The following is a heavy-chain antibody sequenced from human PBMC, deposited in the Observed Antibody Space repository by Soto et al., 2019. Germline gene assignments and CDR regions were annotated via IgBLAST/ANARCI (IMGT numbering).Heavy chain of an antibody. CDR3: ARDLWGYCGTDCYPLDV. CDR1: GGSISRYY. CDR2: MYNTGST. J-gene: IGHJ6*02. V-gene: IGHV4-59*01. D-gene: IGHD2-21*02. Sequence: QVQPQESGPGLVKPSETLSLTCTVSGGSISRYYWSWIRQPPGKGLEWIGYMYNTGSTVYNPPFKSRVNLSVDTSKNQFSLKLKSVTAADTAVYYCARDLWGYCGTDCYPLDVWGQGTTVTVSS.